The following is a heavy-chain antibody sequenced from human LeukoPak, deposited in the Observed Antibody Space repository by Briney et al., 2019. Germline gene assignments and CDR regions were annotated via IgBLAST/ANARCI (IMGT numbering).Heavy chain of an antibody. CDR1: GDSITSGTYS. CDR3: ARGPLLQYFHH. J-gene: IGHJ1*01. Sequence: SETLSLTCTVSGDSITSGTYSWSWIQQPAGKGLEWIGRIYATGSTKYNPSLQSRVTISLDTSKNHFSLNLSSMTAADTAVYYCARGPLLQYFHHWGQGALVTVSS. CDR2: IYATGST. V-gene: IGHV4-61*02. D-gene: IGHD3-10*01.